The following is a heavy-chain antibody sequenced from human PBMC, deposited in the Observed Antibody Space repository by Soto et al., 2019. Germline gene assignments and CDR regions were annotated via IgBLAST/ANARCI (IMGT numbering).Heavy chain of an antibody. CDR2: ISSDVNYK. V-gene: IGHV3-30-3*01. D-gene: IGHD5-12*01. CDR3: ARQKKRGVWLFDF. CDR1: GFTCSSYA. J-gene: IGHJ4*02. Sequence: QVQLVESGGGVVQPGRSLRLSCAASGFTCSSYALHWVRQAPGKGLDWVAVISSDVNYKYYADSVKGRFTISRDNSKNTLYLQMNSLRAEDTAVHYCARQKKRGVWLFDFWGQGTLVTVSS.